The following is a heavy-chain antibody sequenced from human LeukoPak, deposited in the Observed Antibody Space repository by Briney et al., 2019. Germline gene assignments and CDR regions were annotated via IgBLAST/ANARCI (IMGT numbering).Heavy chain of an antibody. V-gene: IGHV4-34*01. J-gene: IGHJ5*02. D-gene: IGHD3-10*01. Sequence: SETLSLTCAVYGGSFSGYYWGWIRQPPGKGLEWIGSIYYSGSTYYNPSLKSRVTISVDTSKNQFSLKLSSVTAADTAVYYCARGRNYYGSGSYYRTPTNWFDPWGQGTLVTVSS. CDR1: GGSFSGYY. CDR3: ARGRNYYGSGSYYRTPTNWFDP. CDR2: IYYSGST.